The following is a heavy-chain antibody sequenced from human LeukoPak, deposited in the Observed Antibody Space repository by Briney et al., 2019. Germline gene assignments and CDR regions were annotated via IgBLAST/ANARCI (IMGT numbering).Heavy chain of an antibody. J-gene: IGHJ3*02. CDR1: GFTFSSYA. Sequence: GGSLRLSCAASGFTFSSYAMSWVRQAPGKGLEWASAISGSGGSTYYADSVKGRFTISRDNSKNTLYLQMNSLRAEDTAVYYCANPSHDYDSSGYYEGLAFDIWGQGTMVTVSS. D-gene: IGHD3-22*01. CDR2: ISGSGGST. V-gene: IGHV3-23*01. CDR3: ANPSHDYDSSGYYEGLAFDI.